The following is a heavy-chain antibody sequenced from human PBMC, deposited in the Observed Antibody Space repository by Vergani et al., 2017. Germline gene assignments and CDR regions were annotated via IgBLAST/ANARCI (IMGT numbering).Heavy chain of an antibody. CDR1: GFTFSSYS. V-gene: IGHV3-48*04. Sequence: EVQLVESGGGLVQPGGSLRLSCAASGFTFSSYSMNWVRQAPGKGLEWVSYISSSGSTIYYADSVKGRFTISRDNAKNSLYLQMNSLRAEDTAVYYCARDDGSIVATIGHFIDYWGQGTLVTVSS. D-gene: IGHD5-12*01. CDR3: ARDDGSIVATIGHFIDY. CDR2: ISSSGSTI. J-gene: IGHJ4*02.